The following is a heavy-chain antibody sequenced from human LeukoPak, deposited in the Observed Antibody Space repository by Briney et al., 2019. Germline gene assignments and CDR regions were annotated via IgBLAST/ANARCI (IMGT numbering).Heavy chain of an antibody. CDR2: INSDGSST. Sequence: GGSLRLSCAASGFTFSSYWMHWVRQAPGKGLVWVSRINSDGSSTSYADSVKGRFTISRDNAKNTLYLQMNSLRAEDTAVYYCARAWGVSNELVAFDIWGQGTMVTVSS. CDR1: GFTFSSYW. D-gene: IGHD1-26*01. J-gene: IGHJ3*02. V-gene: IGHV3-74*01. CDR3: ARAWGVSNELVAFDI.